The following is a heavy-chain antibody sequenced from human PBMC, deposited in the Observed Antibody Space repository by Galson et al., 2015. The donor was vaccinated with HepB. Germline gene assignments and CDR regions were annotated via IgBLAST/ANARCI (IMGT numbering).Heavy chain of an antibody. CDR2: ISSSSNYI. Sequence: SLRLSCAASGFNFSSFTMNWVRQAPGQGLEWVSSISSSSNYIYYANSVKGRFTISRDNAKNSLYLRMNSLRAEDTAVYYCARGRYHDYAHAYVYHWGQGAPVTVSS. J-gene: IGHJ4*02. D-gene: IGHD4-17*01. V-gene: IGHV3-21*01. CDR1: GFNFSSFT. CDR3: ARGRYHDYAHAYVYH.